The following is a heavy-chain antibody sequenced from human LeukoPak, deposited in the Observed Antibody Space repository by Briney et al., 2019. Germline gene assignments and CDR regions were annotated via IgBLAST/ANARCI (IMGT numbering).Heavy chain of an antibody. D-gene: IGHD1-26*01. J-gene: IGHJ4*02. Sequence: LTGGSLRLSCAASGFTFSSYEMNWVRQAPGKGLEWVSYISSSGSTIYYADSVKGRFTISRDNAKNSLYLQMNSLRAEDTAVYYCARGLSGSYAYWGQGTLVTVSS. CDR3: ARGLSGSYAY. CDR1: GFTFSSYE. V-gene: IGHV3-48*03. CDR2: ISSSGSTI.